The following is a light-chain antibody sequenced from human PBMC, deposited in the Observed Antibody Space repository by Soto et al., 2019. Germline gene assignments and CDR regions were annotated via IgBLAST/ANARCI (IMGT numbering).Light chain of an antibody. J-gene: IGKJ1*01. V-gene: IGKV3-20*01. Sequence: IVLTQSPDTLSLPPGKRPTLSCRPGRILTTASLAWYKQKPGQAPRLLIFGTSTRATDTPDRFSGGGSGTDFTLTITRLEPEDFAVYYCQQYGFAPPWTFGQGTKVEIK. CDR3: QQYGFAPPWT. CDR2: GTS. CDR1: RILTTAS.